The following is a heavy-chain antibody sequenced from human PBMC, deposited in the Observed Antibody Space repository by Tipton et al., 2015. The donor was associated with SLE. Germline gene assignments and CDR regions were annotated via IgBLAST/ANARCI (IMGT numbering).Heavy chain of an antibody. Sequence: QSGAEVKKPGASVKVSCKASGYTFTSYGISWVRQPPGQGLVWMGWISAYNGNTNYAQKLQGRVTMTTDPSTSTAYMELRSLRSDDTAVYYCARGGHYDFWSASMGYWGQGTLVTVSS. D-gene: IGHD3-3*01. CDR1: GYTFTSYG. CDR3: ARGGHYDFWSASMGY. J-gene: IGHJ4*02. V-gene: IGHV1-18*01. CDR2: ISAYNGNT.